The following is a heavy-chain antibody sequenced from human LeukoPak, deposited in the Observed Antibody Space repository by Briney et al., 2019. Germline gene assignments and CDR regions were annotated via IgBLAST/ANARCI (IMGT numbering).Heavy chain of an antibody. CDR2: IRSKAYGGTT. D-gene: IGHD3-22*01. Sequence: GGSLRLSCTASGFTFGDYAMSWVRQAPGKGLEWVGFIRSKAYGGTTEYAASVKGRFTISRDDSKSIAYLQMNSLKTEDTAVYYCTRDPYYVSSGSEMDVWGQGTTVTVSS. CDR3: TRDPYYVSSGSEMDV. CDR1: GFTFGDYA. J-gene: IGHJ6*02. V-gene: IGHV3-49*04.